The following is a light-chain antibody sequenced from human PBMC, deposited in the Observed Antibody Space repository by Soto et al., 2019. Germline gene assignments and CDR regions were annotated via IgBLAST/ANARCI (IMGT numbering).Light chain of an antibody. Sequence: DIQMTQSPSSLSAYVGDRVTITCRASQSISTYLNWYQQKPGKAPKLLVYAASTLHSGVPSTFSGRGSGTDFTLTISSLQPEDFALYYCQQSYSTPRTFGQGTKVEI. J-gene: IGKJ1*01. CDR1: QSISTY. CDR2: AAS. V-gene: IGKV1-39*01. CDR3: QQSYSTPRT.